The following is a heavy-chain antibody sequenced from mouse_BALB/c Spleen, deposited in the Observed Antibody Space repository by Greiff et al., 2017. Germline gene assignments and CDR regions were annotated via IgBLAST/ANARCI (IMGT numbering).Heavy chain of an antibody. V-gene: IGHV1-67*01. CDR3: AKGNYYYGSSYDAMDY. Sequence: VQLQESGPELVRPGVSVKISCKGSGYTFTDYAMHWVKQSHAKSLEWIGVISTYYGNTNYNQKFKGKATMTVDKSSSTAYMELARLTSEDSAIYYCAKGNYYYGSSYDAMDYWGQGTSVTVSS. CDR1: GYTFTDYA. CDR2: ISTYYGNT. D-gene: IGHD1-1*01. J-gene: IGHJ4*01.